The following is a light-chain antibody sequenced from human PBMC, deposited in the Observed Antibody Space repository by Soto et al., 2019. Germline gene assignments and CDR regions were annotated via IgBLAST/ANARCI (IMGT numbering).Light chain of an antibody. J-gene: IGKJ4*01. CDR3: QQRSTPRT. V-gene: IGKV3-11*01. CDR1: QSVSSY. CDR2: DAS. Sequence: EIVLTQSPATLSLSPGERATLSCRASQSVSSYLAWYQQKPGQAPRLLIYDASNRATGIPARFSGSGSGTDFTLTISSLEPEDFAVYYCQQRSTPRTFGGGTKVEIK.